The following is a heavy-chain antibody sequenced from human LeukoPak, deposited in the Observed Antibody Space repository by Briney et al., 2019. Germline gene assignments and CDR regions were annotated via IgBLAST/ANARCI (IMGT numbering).Heavy chain of an antibody. CDR3: ARDTPVPTIIPGV. J-gene: IGHJ4*02. Sequence: GGSLRLSCAASGFTFSSYAMHWVRQAPGKGLEWVAVISYDGSNKYYADSVKGRFTISRDNSKNTLYLQMNSLRAEDTAVYYCARDTPVPTIIPGVWGQGTLVAVSS. D-gene: IGHD2-2*01. CDR1: GFTFSSYA. CDR2: ISYDGSNK. V-gene: IGHV3-30*04.